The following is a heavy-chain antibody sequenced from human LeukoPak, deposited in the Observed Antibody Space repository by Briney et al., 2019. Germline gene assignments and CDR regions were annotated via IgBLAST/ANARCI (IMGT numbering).Heavy chain of an antibody. D-gene: IGHD6-6*01. J-gene: IGHJ2*01. CDR2: IYHSGST. CDR3: AGSSSGAEGL. Sequence: SETLSLTCTVSGGSISSGGYYWSWIRQPPGKGLEWIGYIYHSGSTNYSPSLKGRVTISVDTSKDQFSLKLTSVTAADTAVYYCAGSSSGAEGLWGRGTLVTVSS. CDR1: GGSISSGGYY. V-gene: IGHV4-61*08.